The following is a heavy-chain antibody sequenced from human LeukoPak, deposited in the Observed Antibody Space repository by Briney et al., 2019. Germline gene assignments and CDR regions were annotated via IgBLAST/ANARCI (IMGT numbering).Heavy chain of an antibody. CDR2: ISAYNGNT. J-gene: IGHJ4*02. Sequence: ASVKVSCKASGYTFTSYGISWVRQAPGQGLEWMGWISAYNGNTNYAQKLQGRVTMTTDTSTSTAYMELRSLRSDDTAVYYCARGGIYCSGGSCYPFFDYWGQGTLVTVSS. D-gene: IGHD2-15*01. CDR3: ARGGIYCSGGSCYPFFDY. CDR1: GYTFTSYG. V-gene: IGHV1-18*04.